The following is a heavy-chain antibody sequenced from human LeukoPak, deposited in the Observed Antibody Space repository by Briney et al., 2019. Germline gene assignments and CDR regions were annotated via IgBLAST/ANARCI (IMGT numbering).Heavy chain of an antibody. Sequence: GGSLRLSCAASGFTFSSFAMSLVRQAPGKGLEWVSTISGSGGTTNYADSVKGRFTFARDNSRNMVYLQMNSLRAEDTAVYYCAKDLPDYGDYIEGYWGQGTLVTVSS. CDR3: AKDLPDYGDYIEGY. D-gene: IGHD4-17*01. J-gene: IGHJ4*02. CDR1: GFTFSSFA. CDR2: ISGSGGTT. V-gene: IGHV3-23*01.